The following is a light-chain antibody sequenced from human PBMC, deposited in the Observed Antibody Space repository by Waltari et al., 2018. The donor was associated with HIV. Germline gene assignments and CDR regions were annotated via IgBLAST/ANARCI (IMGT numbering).Light chain of an antibody. V-gene: IGLV1-51*01. J-gene: IGLJ3*02. CDR2: DNN. Sequence: QSVLTQPPSVSAAPGQKVTISCSGSSSNIGKNFVSWYKQLPGTAPKLLIYDNNKRPSGIPDRFSRSKSGTSATLGITGLQTGDEADYYCGTWDSSLSGVVFGGGTKLTVL. CDR3: GTWDSSLSGVV. CDR1: SSNIGKNF.